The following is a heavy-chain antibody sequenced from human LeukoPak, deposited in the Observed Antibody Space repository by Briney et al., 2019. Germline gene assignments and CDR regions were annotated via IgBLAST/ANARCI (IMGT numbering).Heavy chain of an antibody. Sequence: GASVKVSCKASGYTFTTYDINWVRQATGQGLEWLGWMNPNSGNTGYAQKLQGRVTMTRDTSINTAYMELSSLTSDDTAVYYCARVPAYNGAGGFYDNGLDVWGHGTTVTVSS. CDR3: ARVPAYNGAGGFYDNGLDV. CDR2: MNPNSGNT. D-gene: IGHD5/OR15-5a*01. J-gene: IGHJ6*02. CDR1: GYTFTTYD. V-gene: IGHV1-8*01.